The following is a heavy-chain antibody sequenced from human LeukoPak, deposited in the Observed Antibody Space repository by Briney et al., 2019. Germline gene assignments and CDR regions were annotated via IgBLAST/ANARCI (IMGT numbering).Heavy chain of an antibody. V-gene: IGHV1-3*01. D-gene: IGHD1-26*01. CDR3: ARAIIVGATPLVY. CDR1: GYTFTSYA. CDR2: INAGNGNT. Sequence: ASVKVSCKASGYTFTSYAMHWVRQAPGQRLEWMGWINAGNGNTKYSQKFQGRVTITRDTSASTAYMELSSLRSEDTAVYYCARAIIVGATPLVYWGQGTLVTVSS. J-gene: IGHJ4*02.